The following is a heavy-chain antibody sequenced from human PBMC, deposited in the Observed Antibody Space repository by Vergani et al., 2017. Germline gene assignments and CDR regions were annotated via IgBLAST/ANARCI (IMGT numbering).Heavy chain of an antibody. D-gene: IGHD6-19*01. CDR3: ARSFKGIAVAGIFDY. CDR1: GGSFSGYY. J-gene: IGHJ4*02. V-gene: IGHV4-34*01. Sequence: QVQLQQWGAGLLKPSETLSLTCAVSGGSFSGYYWSWIRQPPGKGLEWIGEINHSGSTNYNPSLKSRVTISVDTSKNQFSLKLSSVTAADTAVYYCARSFKGIAVAGIFDYWGQGTLVTVSS. CDR2: INHSGST.